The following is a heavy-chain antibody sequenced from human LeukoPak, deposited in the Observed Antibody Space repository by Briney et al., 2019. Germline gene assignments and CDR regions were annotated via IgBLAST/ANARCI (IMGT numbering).Heavy chain of an antibody. CDR1: GGSMFSYY. V-gene: IGHV4-59*01. J-gene: IGHJ4*02. CDR2: IYYTGST. D-gene: IGHD3-10*01. Sequence: SETLSLTCTVSGGSMFSYYWSWVRQSPGKGLEWIGYIYYTGSTNYNPSLKSRVTISIDMSRTQFSLKLRSVTAADTAVYYCASTYFGSASFPLDYWGQGTLVTVSS. CDR3: ASTYFGSASFPLDY.